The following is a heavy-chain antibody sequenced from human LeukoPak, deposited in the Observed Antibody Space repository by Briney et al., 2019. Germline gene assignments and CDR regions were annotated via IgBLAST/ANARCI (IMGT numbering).Heavy chain of an antibody. CDR1: GFTFSSYG. V-gene: IGHV3-30*02. D-gene: IGHD2-15*01. J-gene: IGHJ4*02. CDR2: IRYDGSNK. CDR3: AKGYCSGGSCYLIDY. Sequence: GSLRLSCAASGFTFSSYGMHWVRQAPGKGLEWVAFIRYDGSNKYYADSVKGRFTISRDNSKNTLYLQMNSVRAEDTAVYYCAKGYCSGGSCYLIDYWGQGTLVTVSS.